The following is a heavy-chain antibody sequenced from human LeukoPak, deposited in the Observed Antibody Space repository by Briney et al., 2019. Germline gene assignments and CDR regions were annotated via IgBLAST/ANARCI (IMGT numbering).Heavy chain of an antibody. V-gene: IGHV3-21*01. CDR1: GFTFSNAW. Sequence: PGGSLRLSCAASGFTFSNAWMSWVRQAPGKGLEWVSSISSSSSYIYYADSVKGRFTISRDNAKNSLYLQMNSLRAEDTAIYYCATSRGSWPDYFNYWGQGTLVTVSS. J-gene: IGHJ4*02. CDR2: ISSSSSYI. CDR3: ATSRGSWPDYFNY. D-gene: IGHD6-13*01.